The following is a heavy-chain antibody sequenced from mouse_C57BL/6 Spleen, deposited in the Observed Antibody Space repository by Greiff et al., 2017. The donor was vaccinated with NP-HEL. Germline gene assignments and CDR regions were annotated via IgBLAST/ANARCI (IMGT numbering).Heavy chain of an antibody. D-gene: IGHD2-4*01. V-gene: IGHV1-82*01. J-gene: IGHJ4*01. CDR2: IYPGDGDT. CDR1: GYAFSSSW. CDR3: ARAAGGYDDDLMDY. Sequence: QVQLQQSGPELVKPGASVKISCKASGYAFSSSWMNWVKQRPGKGLEWIGRIYPGDGDTNYNGKFKGKATLTADKSSSTAYLQLSSLTSEDSAVYFCARAAGGYDDDLMDYWGQGTSVTVSS.